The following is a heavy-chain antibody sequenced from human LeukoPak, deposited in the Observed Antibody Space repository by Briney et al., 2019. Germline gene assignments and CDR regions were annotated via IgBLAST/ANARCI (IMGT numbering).Heavy chain of an antibody. D-gene: IGHD1-26*01. J-gene: IGHJ3*02. CDR1: GGSISRSSYS. Sequence: SETLCLTCTVSGGSISRSSYSWAWIRQSPGKGLEWIAIVYYSGTTYYNPSLKSRVTVSADTAKNQFSLQLNSVTPEDTAVYYCARYEVGGPKNDAFDIWGQGTMVTVSS. CDR3: ARYEVGGPKNDAFDI. V-gene: IGHV4-39*01. CDR2: VYYSGTT.